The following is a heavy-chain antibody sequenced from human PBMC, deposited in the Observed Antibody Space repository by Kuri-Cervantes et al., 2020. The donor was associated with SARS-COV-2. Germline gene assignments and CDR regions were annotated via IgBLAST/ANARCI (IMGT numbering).Heavy chain of an antibody. D-gene: IGHD3-3*01. CDR2: IYYSGST. Sequence: SETLSLTCTVSGGSISSGGYYWSWIRQPPGKGLEWIGYIYYSGSTNYNPSLKSRVTISVDTSKNQFSLKLSSVTAADTAVYYCARITIFGVVISGAFDIWGQGTMVTVSS. CDR1: GGSISSGGYY. CDR3: ARITIFGVVISGAFDI. V-gene: IGHV4-61*08. J-gene: IGHJ3*02.